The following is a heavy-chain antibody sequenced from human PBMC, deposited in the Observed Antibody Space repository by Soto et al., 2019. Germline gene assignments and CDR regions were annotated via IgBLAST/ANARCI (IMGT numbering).Heavy chain of an antibody. CDR3: ARDSPITGAFDI. CDR1: GFTFSSYG. D-gene: IGHD5-12*01. J-gene: IGHJ3*02. Sequence: LRLSCAASGFTFSSYGMHWVRQAPGKGLEWVAVIRYDGSNKYYADSVRGRFTISRDNSKNTLYLQMNSLRAEDTAVYYCARDSPITGAFDIWGQGTMVTVSS. CDR2: IRYDGSNK. V-gene: IGHV3-33*01.